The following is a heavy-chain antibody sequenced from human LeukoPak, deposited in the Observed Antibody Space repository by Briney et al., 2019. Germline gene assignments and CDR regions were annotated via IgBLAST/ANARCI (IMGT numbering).Heavy chain of an antibody. V-gene: IGHV1-8*02. CDR1: RGTFSSYA. CDR2: MNPNSGNT. Sequence: ASVKVSCKASRGTFSSYAIGWVRQAPGQGLEWMGWMNPNSGNTGYAQKFQGRVTMTRNTSISTAYMELSSLRSEDTAVYYCARGEQLSNDYWGQGTLVTVSS. J-gene: IGHJ4*02. CDR3: ARGEQLSNDY. D-gene: IGHD1/OR15-1a*01.